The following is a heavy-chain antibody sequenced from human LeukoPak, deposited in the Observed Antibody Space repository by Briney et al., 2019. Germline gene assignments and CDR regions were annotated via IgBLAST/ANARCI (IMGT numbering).Heavy chain of an antibody. V-gene: IGHV3-30*02. Sequence: GGGLSLSRAASGFTFSSYGMLWVRQAPGTGLEWVAFIRYDGSNKYYAVSVKGRFTTSRDNSKHPLYLQMTSLRAEDTAVYCCSYSSSWYSLFDYWGQGTLVTVSS. D-gene: IGHD6-13*01. J-gene: IGHJ4*02. CDR3: SYSSSWYSLFDY. CDR2: IRYDGSNK. CDR1: GFTFSSYG.